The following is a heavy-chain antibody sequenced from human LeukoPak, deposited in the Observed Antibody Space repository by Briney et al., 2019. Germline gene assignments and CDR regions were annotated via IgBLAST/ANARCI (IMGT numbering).Heavy chain of an antibody. CDR1: GGSISSGGYY. V-gene: IGHV4-31*03. CDR3: ARVGVGATRIFDY. D-gene: IGHD1-26*01. Sequence: SETLSLTCTVSGGSISSGGYYWSWIRQHPGKGLEWIGYIYYSGSTYYNPSLKSRVTISVDTSKNQFSLKLSSVTAADTAVYYCARVGVGATRIFDYWGQGTLVTVSS. CDR2: IYYSGST. J-gene: IGHJ4*02.